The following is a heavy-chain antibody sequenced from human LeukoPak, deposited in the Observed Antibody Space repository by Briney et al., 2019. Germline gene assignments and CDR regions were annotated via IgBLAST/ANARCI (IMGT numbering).Heavy chain of an antibody. V-gene: IGHV3-9*01. CDR3: AKDFGHTMADAFDI. Sequence: GGSPRLSCAASGFTFSSYAMSWVRQAPGKGLEWVSGISWNSGSIGYADSVKGRFTISRDNAKNSLYLQMNSLRAEDTALYYCAKDFGHTMADAFDIWGQGTMVTVSS. D-gene: IGHD3-10*01. J-gene: IGHJ3*02. CDR1: GFTFSSYA. CDR2: ISWNSGSI.